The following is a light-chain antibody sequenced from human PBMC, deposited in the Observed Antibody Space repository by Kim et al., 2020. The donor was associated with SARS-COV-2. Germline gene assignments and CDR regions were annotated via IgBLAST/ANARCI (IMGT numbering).Light chain of an antibody. Sequence: GQRVTISCSGSSSNIESNAVNWYQQLPGTAPKLLIYSNYQRPSGVPDRFSGSKSGTSASLAISGLQPEDEADYYCAAWDDSLSGVVFGGGTQLTVL. J-gene: IGLJ2*01. CDR2: SNY. CDR3: AAWDDSLSGVV. V-gene: IGLV1-44*01. CDR1: SSNIESNA.